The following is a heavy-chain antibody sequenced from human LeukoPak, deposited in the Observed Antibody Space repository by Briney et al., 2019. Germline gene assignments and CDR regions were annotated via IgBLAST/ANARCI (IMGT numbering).Heavy chain of an antibody. CDR1: GYTFTSYD. J-gene: IGHJ5*02. D-gene: IGHD6-13*01. CDR2: MNPNSGNT. Sequence: ASVKVSCKASGYTFTSYDINWVRQATGQGLEWMGWMNPNSGNTGYAQKFQGRVTMTRNTSISTAYMELSSLRSEDTAVYYCARSLDGSSWFRNAHSGFDPWGQGTLVTVSS. V-gene: IGHV1-8*01. CDR3: ARSLDGSSWFRNAHSGFDP.